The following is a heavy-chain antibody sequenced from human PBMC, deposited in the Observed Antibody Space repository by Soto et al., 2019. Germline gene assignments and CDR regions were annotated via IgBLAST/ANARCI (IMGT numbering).Heavy chain of an antibody. J-gene: IGHJ6*02. Sequence: GGSLRLSCAASGFTFSSYAMSWVRQAPGKGLEWVSAISGSGGSTYYADSVKGRFTISRDNSKNTLYLQMNSLRAEDTAVYYCAKDRLLLRFLPQPEDRNGMDVWGQGTTVTVSS. CDR3: AKDRLLLRFLPQPEDRNGMDV. D-gene: IGHD3-3*01. CDR2: ISGSGGST. V-gene: IGHV3-23*01. CDR1: GFTFSSYA.